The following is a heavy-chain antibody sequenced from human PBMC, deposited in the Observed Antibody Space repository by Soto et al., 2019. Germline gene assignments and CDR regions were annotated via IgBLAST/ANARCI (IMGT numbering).Heavy chain of an antibody. CDR1: GFTFSSYG. J-gene: IGHJ4*02. D-gene: IGHD6-6*01. Sequence: PGGSLRLSCAASGFTFSSYGMHWVRQAPGKGLEWVAVIWYDGSNKYYADSVKGRFTISRDNSKNTLYLQMNSLRAEDTAVYYCARDVEYSSSPLDYWGQGTLVTVSS. CDR3: ARDVEYSSSPLDY. V-gene: IGHV3-33*01. CDR2: IWYDGSNK.